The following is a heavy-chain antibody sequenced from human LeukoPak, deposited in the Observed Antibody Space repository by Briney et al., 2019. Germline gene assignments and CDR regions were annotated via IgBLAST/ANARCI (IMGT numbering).Heavy chain of an antibody. CDR1: GGSISSNNW. Sequence: SETLSLTCAVSGGSISSNNWWGWVRQPPGKGLEWIGEIYHSGSPNYNPSLKSRVTISVDKSRNHFSLNLSSVTAADTAVYYCARSNWGSNWFDPWGQGTLVTVSS. J-gene: IGHJ5*02. CDR2: IYHSGSP. V-gene: IGHV4-4*02. D-gene: IGHD7-27*01. CDR3: ARSNWGSNWFDP.